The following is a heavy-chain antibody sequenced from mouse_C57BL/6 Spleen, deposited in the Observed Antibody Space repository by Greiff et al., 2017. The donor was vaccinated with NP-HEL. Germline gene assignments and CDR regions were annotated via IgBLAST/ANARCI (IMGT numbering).Heavy chain of an antibody. Sequence: VQLQQSGPELVKPGASVKISCKASGYSFTDYNMNWVKQSTGKSLEWIGVINPNYGTTSYNQKFKGKATLTVDQSSSTAYMQLNSLTSEASAVYYCAISEDLTTVGRYFDYWGKGTTLTVSS. CDR1: GYSFTDYN. V-gene: IGHV1-39*01. CDR2: INPNYGTT. CDR3: AISEDLTTVGRYFDY. D-gene: IGHD1-1*01. J-gene: IGHJ2*01.